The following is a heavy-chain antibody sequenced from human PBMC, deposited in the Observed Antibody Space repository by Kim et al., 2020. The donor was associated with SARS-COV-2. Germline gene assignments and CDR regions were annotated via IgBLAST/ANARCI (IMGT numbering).Heavy chain of an antibody. Sequence: GGSLRLSCAASGFTFSNAWMSWVRQAPGKGLEWVGRITSKTDGGKTDYAAPVKGKFTISRDDSKNTLYLQMNSLKTEDTAVYYCTTGEMVAKFRYWGQGTLVTVSS. CDR2: ITSKTDGGKT. J-gene: IGHJ4*02. CDR3: TTGEMVAKFRY. D-gene: IGHD2-8*01. CDR1: GFTFSNAW. V-gene: IGHV3-15*01.